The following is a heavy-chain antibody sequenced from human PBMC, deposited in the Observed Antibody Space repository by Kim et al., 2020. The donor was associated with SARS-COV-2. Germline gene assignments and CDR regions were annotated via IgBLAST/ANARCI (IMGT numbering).Heavy chain of an antibody. CDR2: LSGSGHTT. V-gene: IGHV3-23*01. CDR1: GFTFSDYA. Sequence: GGSLRLSCVASGFTFSDYAMSWVRQAPGKGLEWLAALSGSGHTTYYPDSEKGRFTISRDNSKNTLFLQVNSLRVDDTAVYFCAREGNIVATTDDFDLWG. D-gene: IGHD5-12*01. CDR3: AREGNIVATTDDFDL. J-gene: IGHJ3*01.